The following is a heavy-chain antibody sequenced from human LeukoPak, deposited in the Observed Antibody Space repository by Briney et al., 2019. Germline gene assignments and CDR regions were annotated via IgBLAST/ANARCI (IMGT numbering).Heavy chain of an antibody. CDR1: GFSFSDYY. Sequence: GGSLRLSCAASGFSFSDYYVIWIRQAPGRGLEYVSYISSHGSSIHYADSVKGRFTISRDNAKNSLYLQMNSLRAEDTAVYYCARGFHSSSIRYYYYYYMDVWGKGTTVTVSS. CDR3: ARGFHSSSIRYYYYYYMDV. D-gene: IGHD6-6*01. V-gene: IGHV3-11*04. J-gene: IGHJ6*03. CDR2: ISSHGSSI.